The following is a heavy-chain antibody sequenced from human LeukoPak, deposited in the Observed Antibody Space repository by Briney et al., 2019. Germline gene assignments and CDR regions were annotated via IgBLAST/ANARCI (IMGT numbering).Heavy chain of an antibody. CDR3: AKETHRFHDY. V-gene: IGHV3-23*01. CDR1: GFTFGSYA. CDR2: ISGSGGST. Sequence: PGGSLRLSCAASGFTFGSYAMSWVRQSPGKGLEWVSVISGSGGSTYYADSVRGRFTISRDNSKNTVDLQVNSLRAEDTAVYYCAKETHRFHDYWGQGTLVTVSS. D-gene: IGHD2-21*01. J-gene: IGHJ4*02.